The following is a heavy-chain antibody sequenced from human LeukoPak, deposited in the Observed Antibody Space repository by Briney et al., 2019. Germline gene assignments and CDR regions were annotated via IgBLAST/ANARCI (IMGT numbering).Heavy chain of an antibody. J-gene: IGHJ4*02. Sequence: PSETLSLTCTVSGYSISSGYYWGWIRQPPGKGLEWIGSIYHSGSTYYNPSLKSRVTISVDTSKNQFSLKLSSVTAADTAVYYCASPPGSITMVRGVIITPLHFDYWGQGTLVTVSS. CDR1: GYSISSGYY. V-gene: IGHV4-38-2*02. D-gene: IGHD3-10*01. CDR2: IYHSGST. CDR3: ASPPGSITMVRGVIITPLHFDY.